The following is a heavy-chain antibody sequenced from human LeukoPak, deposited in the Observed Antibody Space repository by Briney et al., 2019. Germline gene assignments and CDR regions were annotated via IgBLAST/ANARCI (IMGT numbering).Heavy chain of an antibody. CDR1: GDSVSSDSYY. J-gene: IGHJ3*02. CDR3: ARDVYCINGVCYSAFDI. D-gene: IGHD2-8*01. V-gene: IGHV4-61*01. CDR2: IYYSVTT. Sequence: PSETLSLTCTVSGDSVSSDSYYWSWLRQPPGKGLEWIGYIYYSVTTNYNPSLKSRVTISIDTSKNQFSLRLSSVTAADTAVYYCARDVYCINGVCYSAFDIWGQGTMVSVSS.